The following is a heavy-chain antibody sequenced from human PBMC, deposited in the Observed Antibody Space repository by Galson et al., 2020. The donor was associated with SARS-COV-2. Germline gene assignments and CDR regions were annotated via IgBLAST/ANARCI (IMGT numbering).Heavy chain of an antibody. D-gene: IGHD6-13*01. V-gene: IGHV4-39*01. CDR2: IYYSGST. Sequence: PSETLSLTCTVSGGSISSSSYYWGWIRQPPGKGLEWIGSIYYSGSTYYNPSLKSRVTISVDTSKNQFSLKLSSVTAADTAVYYCARLAGYSSSWYADYFDYWGQGTLVTVSS. CDR1: GGSISSSSYY. CDR3: ARLAGYSSSWYADYFDY. J-gene: IGHJ4*02.